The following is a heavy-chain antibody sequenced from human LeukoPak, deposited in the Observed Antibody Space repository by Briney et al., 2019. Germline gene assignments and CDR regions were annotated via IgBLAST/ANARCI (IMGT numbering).Heavy chain of an antibody. CDR1: GGSISSGGYY. Sequence: PSETLSLTCTVSGGSISSGGYYWSWIRQHPGKGLEWIGYIYYSGSTYYNPSLKSRVTISVDTSTNQLSLKLRSVTAADAAMYYCVGNYDRSGPIDFWGQGTLVTVSS. CDR2: IYYSGST. CDR3: VGNYDRSGPIDF. J-gene: IGHJ4*02. D-gene: IGHD3-22*01. V-gene: IGHV4-31*03.